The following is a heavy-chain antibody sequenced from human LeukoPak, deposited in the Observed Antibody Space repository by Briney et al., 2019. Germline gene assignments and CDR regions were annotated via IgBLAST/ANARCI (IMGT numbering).Heavy chain of an antibody. J-gene: IGHJ5*02. CDR3: AKATIAAAGTFWFDP. D-gene: IGHD6-13*01. CDR1: GFTFDDYA. Sequence: PGGSLRLSCAASGFTFDDYAMHWVRQAPEKGLEWVSGISWNSGSIGYADSVKGRFTISRDNAKNSLYLQMNSLRAEDTALYYCAKATIAAAGTFWFDPWGQGTLVTVSS. V-gene: IGHV3-9*01. CDR2: ISWNSGSI.